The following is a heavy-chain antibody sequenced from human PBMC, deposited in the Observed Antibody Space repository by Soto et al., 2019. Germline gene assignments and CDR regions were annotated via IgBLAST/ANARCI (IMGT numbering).Heavy chain of an antibody. CDR3: ARDLAAAGL. V-gene: IGHV1-46*01. CDR1: GYTFTSHY. J-gene: IGHJ4*02. Sequence: QVQLVQSGAEVKKPGASVKVSCKASGYTFTSHYIHRVRQAPGQGLEWMAIINPYGGSTNYAQKFRGRVTLTMDTSTSTVYMEVSSLRSEDTAVYYCARDLAAAGLWGQGTLVTVSS. D-gene: IGHD6-13*01. CDR2: INPYGGST.